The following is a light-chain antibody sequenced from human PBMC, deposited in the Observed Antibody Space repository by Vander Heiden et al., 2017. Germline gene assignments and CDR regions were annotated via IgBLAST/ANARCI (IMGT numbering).Light chain of an antibody. J-gene: IGLJ2*01. Sequence: QSAVTQRPAASGSAGQSVTISCTGTSSDVGGYNFVAWYQQHPGKAPKLMINEVSKRPSGVPDRFSGSKSGNTASLTVSGLQAEDEADYYCSSYAGSNNVVFGGGTKLTVL. CDR2: EVS. CDR3: SSYAGSNNVV. V-gene: IGLV2-8*01. CDR1: SSDVGGYNF.